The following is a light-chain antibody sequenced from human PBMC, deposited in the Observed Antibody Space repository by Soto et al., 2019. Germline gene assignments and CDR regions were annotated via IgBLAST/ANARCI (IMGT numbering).Light chain of an antibody. J-gene: IGLJ2*01. CDR1: SSDVGAYNY. Sequence: QSALTQPASVSGSPGQSITISCTGTSSDVGAYNYVSWYQQHPGKAPKLMIYEVSNRPSGVSSAFSGSKSGNTASLTISGLLAEDEADYSCSSYTNSSILVFGGGTKLTVL. V-gene: IGLV2-14*01. CDR2: EVS. CDR3: SSYTNSSILV.